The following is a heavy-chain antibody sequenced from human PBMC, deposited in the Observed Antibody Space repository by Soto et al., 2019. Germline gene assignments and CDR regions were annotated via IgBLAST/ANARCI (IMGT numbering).Heavy chain of an antibody. CDR2: ITGSGGRA. V-gene: IGHV3-23*01. J-gene: IGHJ6*02. Sequence: EVQLLESGGGWVQPGGSLRLSCAASGFTFSNFVMSWVRHIPGKGLHWVSGITGSGGRAYYAASVKGRFPISRDKSRNTMYLQMSRLGAEDTAMYHCAVHLGQNYYTMDVWGQGTTVTVS. CDR3: AVHLGQNYYTMDV. CDR1: GFTFSNFV.